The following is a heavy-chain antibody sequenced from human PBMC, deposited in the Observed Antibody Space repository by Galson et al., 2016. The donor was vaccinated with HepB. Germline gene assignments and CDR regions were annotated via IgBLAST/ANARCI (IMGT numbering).Heavy chain of an antibody. CDR3: TRARELGRGFYS. J-gene: IGHJ4*02. D-gene: IGHD7-27*01. V-gene: IGHV6-1*01. Sequence: CAISGDSVSNSNAGWNWIRQSPSRGLEWLGRTYYRSKWSYDYADSVRSRIAIHPDTTKNQVSLQLSSVTVEDTAIYYCTRARELGRGFYSWGQGTLVIVSS. CDR1: GDSVSNSNAG. CDR2: TYYRSKWSY.